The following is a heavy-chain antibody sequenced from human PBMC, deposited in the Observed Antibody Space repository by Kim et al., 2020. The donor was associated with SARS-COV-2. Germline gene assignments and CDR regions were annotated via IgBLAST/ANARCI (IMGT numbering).Heavy chain of an antibody. CDR2: ISSSGSTI. J-gene: IGHJ6*03. D-gene: IGHD3-10*01. Sequence: GGSLRLSCAASGFTFSSYEMNWVRQAPGKGLEWVSYISSSGSTIYYADSVKGRFTISRDNAKNSLYLQMNSLRAEDTAVYYCAREGGAGPLIRDGGDYYYYYMDVWGKGTTVTVSS. CDR3: AREGGAGPLIRDGGDYYYYYMDV. V-gene: IGHV3-48*03. CDR1: GFTFSSYE.